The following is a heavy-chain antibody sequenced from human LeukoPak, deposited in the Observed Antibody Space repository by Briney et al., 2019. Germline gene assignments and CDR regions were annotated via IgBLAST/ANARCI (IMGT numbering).Heavy chain of an antibody. J-gene: IGHJ4*02. CDR2: IYYSGST. CDR3: AREPLYSNYFDY. CDR1: GGSISSYY. D-gene: IGHD4-11*01. Sequence: SETLSFTCTVSGGSISSYYWSWIRQPPGKGLEWIGYIYYSGSTNYNPSLKSRVTISVDTSKNQFSLKLSSVTAADTAVYYCAREPLYSNYFDYWGQGTLVTVSS. V-gene: IGHV4-59*01.